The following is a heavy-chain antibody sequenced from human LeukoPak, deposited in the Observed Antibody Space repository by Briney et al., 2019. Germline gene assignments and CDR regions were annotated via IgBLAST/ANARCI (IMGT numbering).Heavy chain of an antibody. V-gene: IGHV1-2*02. CDR1: GYTFTSYD. CDR3: ARDDGSGSYNFDY. J-gene: IGHJ4*02. CDR2: INPNSGGT. Sequence: ASVKVSCKASGYTFTSYDINWVRQATGQGREWMGWINPNSGGTNYAQKFQGRVTMTRDTSISTAYMELSRLRSDDTAVYYCARDDGSGSYNFDYWGQGTLVTVSS. D-gene: IGHD3-10*01.